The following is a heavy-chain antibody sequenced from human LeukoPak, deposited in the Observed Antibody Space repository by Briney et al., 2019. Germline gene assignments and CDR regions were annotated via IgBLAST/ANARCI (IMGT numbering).Heavy chain of an antibody. CDR3: AKGGVGYSYGFFDY. D-gene: IGHD5-18*01. CDR1: GFTFSSYA. V-gene: IGHV3-23*01. J-gene: IGHJ4*02. CDR2: ISGSGGST. Sequence: GGSLRLSCAASGFTFSSYAMSWVRQAPGKGLEWVSAISGSGGSTYYADSVKGRFTISRDNSKNTLYLQMNSLRAEDTAVYYRAKGGVGYSYGFFDYWGQGTLVTVSS.